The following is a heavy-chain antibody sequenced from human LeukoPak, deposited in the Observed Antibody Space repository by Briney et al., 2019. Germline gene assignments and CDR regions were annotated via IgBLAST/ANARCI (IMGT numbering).Heavy chain of an antibody. CDR2: IFADDLT. CDR3: ARGAMSTFARFDS. D-gene: IGHD2/OR15-2a*01. J-gene: IGHJ4*02. CDR1: GFSVSDHY. Sequence: GGSLRLSCVVSGFSVSDHYMSWVRQAPGRGLQWLSVIFADDLTYYEDSVKGRFTISRDRSQNTLYLQMNSLRAEDTAVYYCARGAMSTFARFDSWGQGTLVTVSS. V-gene: IGHV3-53*01.